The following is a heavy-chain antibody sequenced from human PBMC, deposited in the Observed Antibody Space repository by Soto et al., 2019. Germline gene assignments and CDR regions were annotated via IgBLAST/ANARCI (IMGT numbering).Heavy chain of an antibody. D-gene: IGHD3-9*01. J-gene: IGHJ4*02. V-gene: IGHV3-20*04. CDR2: INWNGGST. CDR1: GFTFDDYG. Sequence: GGSLRLSCAASGFTFDDYGMSWVRQAPGKGLEWVSGINWNGGSTGYADSVKGRFTISRDNAKNSLYLQMNSLRAGDTALYYCARAEGLRYFDWSDFDYWGQGTLVTVSS. CDR3: ARAEGLRYFDWSDFDY.